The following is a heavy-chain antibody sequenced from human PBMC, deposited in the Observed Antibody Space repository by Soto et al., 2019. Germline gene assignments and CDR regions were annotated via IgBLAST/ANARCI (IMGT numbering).Heavy chain of an antibody. CDR1: GFAFRSDN. D-gene: IGHD2-15*01. J-gene: IGHJ4*02. CDR2: IRSGSSNI. CDR3: ASATVVAATFDF. Sequence: EVQLVESGGGLVKPGGALTLSCAASGFAFRSDNMNWVRQARGKGLECVASIRSGSSNIDYADSVKGRFTISRDNATTSLFLQMDSLRAEDSAVYYCASATVVAATFDFWGQGTMVTVSS. V-gene: IGHV3-21*01.